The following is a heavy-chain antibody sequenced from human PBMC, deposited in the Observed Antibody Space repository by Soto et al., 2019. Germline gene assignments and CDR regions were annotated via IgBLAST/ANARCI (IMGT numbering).Heavy chain of an antibody. CDR2: ISYDGSNK. Sequence: QVQLVEPGGGVVQPGRSLRLSCAASGFTFSSYGMHWVRQAAGKGLEWVAVISYDGSNKYYADSVKGRFTISRDNSKNTLYLQMNSLRAEDPAVYYCARKEGSVAAAEYYFDYWGQGTLVTVSS. V-gene: IGHV3-30-3*01. D-gene: IGHD6-13*01. CDR1: GFTFSSYG. J-gene: IGHJ4*02. CDR3: ARKEGSVAAAEYYFDY.